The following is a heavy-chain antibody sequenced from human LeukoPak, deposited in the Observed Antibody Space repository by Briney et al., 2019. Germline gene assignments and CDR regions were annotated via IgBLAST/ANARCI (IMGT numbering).Heavy chain of an antibody. V-gene: IGHV4-59*01. CDR1: GGSISSYY. Sequence: MPSETLSLTCTVSGGSISSYYWSWIRQPPGKGLEWIGYFYYSGSTKYNPSLKSRVTISVDTSKTQFSLKLNSVTAADTAVYYCARIGAQSGNYWGQGTLVTVSS. J-gene: IGHJ4*02. D-gene: IGHD3-10*01. CDR3: ARIGAQSGNY. CDR2: FYYSGST.